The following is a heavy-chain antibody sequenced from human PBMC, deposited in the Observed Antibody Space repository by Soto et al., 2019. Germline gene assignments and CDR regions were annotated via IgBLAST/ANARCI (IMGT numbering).Heavy chain of an antibody. CDR2: ISYDGSNK. D-gene: IGHD2-21*02. J-gene: IGHJ4*02. CDR3: AKDSRIVVVTAPYDY. V-gene: IGHV3-30*18. CDR1: GFTFSSYG. Sequence: QVQLVESGGGVVQPGRSLRLSCAASGFTFSSYGMHWVRQAPGKGLEWVAVISYDGSNKYYADSVKGRFTISRDNSKNSPYLQMNSLRAEDTAVYYCAKDSRIVVVTAPYDYWCQGTLVTVSS.